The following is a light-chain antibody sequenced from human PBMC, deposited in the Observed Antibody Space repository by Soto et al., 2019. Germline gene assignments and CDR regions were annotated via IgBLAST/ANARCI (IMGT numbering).Light chain of an antibody. CDR3: SSYTSSSPLV. Sequence: QSALTQPASVSGSPGQSITISCTGTSIDVGGYNYVSWYQQHPGKAPKLMIYEVSKGPSGVSNRFSGSKSGNTASLTISGLQAEDEADYYCSSYTSSSPLVFGGGTKLTVL. CDR2: EVS. V-gene: IGLV2-14*01. CDR1: SIDVGGYNY. J-gene: IGLJ3*02.